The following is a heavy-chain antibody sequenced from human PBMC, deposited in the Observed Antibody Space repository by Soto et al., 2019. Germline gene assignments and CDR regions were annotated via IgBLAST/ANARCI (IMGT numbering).Heavy chain of an antibody. CDR1: GGAFSTSD. J-gene: IGHJ3*01. V-gene: IGHV1-69*01. Sequence: QVHLVQSGAEVKMPGSSVRVSCASSGGAFSTSDIGWLRQAPGQGLEWMGGIIPVFGAANYAQKFKGRVTITADESTRTAYLEMGSLKAEDTATYYCARDPRSGWAHDAFDVWGPGTFIIVSS. D-gene: IGHD3-22*01. CDR2: IIPVFGAA. CDR3: ARDPRSGWAHDAFDV.